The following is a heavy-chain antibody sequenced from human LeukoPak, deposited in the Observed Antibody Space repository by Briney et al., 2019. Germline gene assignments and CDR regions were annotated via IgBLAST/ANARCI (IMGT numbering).Heavy chain of an antibody. CDR3: ARSSGDRSGPLSY. J-gene: IGHJ4*02. D-gene: IGHD3-22*01. CDR1: GGTFISYA. Sequence: SVKVSCKASGGTFISYAISWVRQAPGQGLEWMGRIIPIFGTANYAQKFQGRVTITTDDSTSTAYMELSSLRPEDTAVYYCARSSGDRSGPLSYWGQGTLVTVSS. V-gene: IGHV1-69*05. CDR2: IIPIFGTA.